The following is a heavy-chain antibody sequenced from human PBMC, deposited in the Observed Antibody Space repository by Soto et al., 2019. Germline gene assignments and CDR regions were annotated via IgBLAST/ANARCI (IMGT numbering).Heavy chain of an antibody. CDR1: GFTFSTYG. Sequence: GGSLRLSCAASGFTFSTYGMHWVRQAPGKGLEWVSVICSNRINIYYADSVKGRFTISRDNAKNSLYLQMNSLRDEDTAVYYCARERAVGIAVALNWFDPWGQGTLVTVSS. CDR2: ICSNRINI. V-gene: IGHV3-48*02. J-gene: IGHJ5*02. CDR3: ARERAVGIAVALNWFDP. D-gene: IGHD6-19*01.